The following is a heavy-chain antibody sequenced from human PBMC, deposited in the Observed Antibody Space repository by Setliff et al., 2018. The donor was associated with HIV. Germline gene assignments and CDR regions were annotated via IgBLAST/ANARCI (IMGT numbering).Heavy chain of an antibody. D-gene: IGHD4-17*01. V-gene: IGHV4-59*11. CDR2: IYSTGSP. CDR1: GPSINIHY. Sequence: LSLTCTVSGPSINIHYWSWIRQSPGKGFEWIGYIYSTGSPNYNPSLQSRVTISMVASRNQFSLKVTSVTAADTAVYYCAKGAGFYGDYTFDHWGQGRQVTAPQ. J-gene: IGHJ4*02. CDR3: AKGAGFYGDYTFDH.